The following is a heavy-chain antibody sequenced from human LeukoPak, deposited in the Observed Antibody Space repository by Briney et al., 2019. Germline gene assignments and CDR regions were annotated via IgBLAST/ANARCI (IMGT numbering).Heavy chain of an antibody. J-gene: IGHJ3*02. D-gene: IGHD3-22*01. V-gene: IGHV3-48*01. CDR1: GFTFSSYS. CDR2: IRSSSTTI. CDR3: AKCYYDDSPGGSFHI. Sequence: GGSLRLSCAASGFTFSSYSMNWVRQAPGKGLEWVSYIRSSSTTIYYADSVKGRFTISRDNSKNTLYLQMNSLRAEDTAVYYCAKCYYDDSPGGSFHIWGQGTMVTVSS.